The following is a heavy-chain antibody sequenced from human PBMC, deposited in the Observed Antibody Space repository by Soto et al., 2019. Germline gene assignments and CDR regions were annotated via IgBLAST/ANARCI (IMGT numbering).Heavy chain of an antibody. D-gene: IGHD2-2*01. Sequence: SETLSLTCIVSGGSISNYYWSWIRQPPGKGLEWIGYIYYSGSTNYNPSLQSRVTISVDTSKNQFSLKLSSVTAADTAVYYCARAVLPATAPFDYWGQGTLVTAPQ. CDR2: IYYSGST. J-gene: IGHJ4*02. V-gene: IGHV4-59*01. CDR1: GGSISNYY. CDR3: ARAVLPATAPFDY.